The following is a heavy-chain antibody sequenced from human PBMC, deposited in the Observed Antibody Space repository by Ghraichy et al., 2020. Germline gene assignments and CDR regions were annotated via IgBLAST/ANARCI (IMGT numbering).Heavy chain of an antibody. CDR2: ISSSSSYI. J-gene: IGHJ4*02. Sequence: GGSLRLSCAASGFTSSSYSMNWVRQAPGKGLEWVSSISSSSSYIYYADSVKGRFTISRDNAKNSLYLQMNSLRAEDTAVYYCARDGPYGGNSIDYWGQGTLVAVSS. CDR1: GFTSSSYS. CDR3: ARDGPYGGNSIDY. V-gene: IGHV3-21*01. D-gene: IGHD4-23*01.